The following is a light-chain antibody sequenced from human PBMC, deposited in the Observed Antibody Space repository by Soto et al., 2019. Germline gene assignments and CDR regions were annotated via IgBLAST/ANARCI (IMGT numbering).Light chain of an antibody. V-gene: IGKV3-11*01. Sequence: EIVLTQSPATLSLSPGERATLSCRASQSVNIYLAWYQQKPGQAPRLLIYDASTLQSGVPSRFSGSGSGTDFTLTISSLQPEDFATYYCQQLNSYPITFGQGTRLEIK. CDR3: QQLNSYPIT. CDR1: QSVNIY. CDR2: DAS. J-gene: IGKJ5*01.